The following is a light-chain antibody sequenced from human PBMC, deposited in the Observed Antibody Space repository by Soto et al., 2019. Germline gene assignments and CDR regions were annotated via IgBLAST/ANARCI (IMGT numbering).Light chain of an antibody. V-gene: IGKV1-5*01. CDR3: QHYNTYSTWT. CDR2: DAS. CDR1: QSISSW. Sequence: DIQLTQSPSSLSASLGDRVTIXXRSRQSISSWLSWYQQKPGKAPKLXXYDASSLQSGVPSRFSGSGSGTEFTLTISGLQPDDFATYYCQHYNTYSTWTFGQGTKVDIK. J-gene: IGKJ1*01.